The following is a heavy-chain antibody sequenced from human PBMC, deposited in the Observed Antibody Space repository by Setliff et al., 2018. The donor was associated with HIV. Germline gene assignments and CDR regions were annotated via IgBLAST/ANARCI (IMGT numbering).Heavy chain of an antibody. CDR3: ARDGEIGPDF. J-gene: IGHJ4*02. CDR1: GYNFINYG. D-gene: IGHD3-3*01. Sequence: ASVKVSCKASGYNFINYGISWVRQAPGQGLEWMGWISVFNGDTTYAQNLQGRFTMTPDTSTTTAYMELRNLRSDDTAVYYCARDGEIGPDFWGQGTLVTVSS. V-gene: IGHV1-18*01. CDR2: ISVFNGDT.